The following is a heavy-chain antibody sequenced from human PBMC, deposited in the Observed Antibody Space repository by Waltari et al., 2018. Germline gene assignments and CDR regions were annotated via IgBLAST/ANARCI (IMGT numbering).Heavy chain of an antibody. J-gene: IGHJ4*02. Sequence: QIQLVESGGGVVQPGRSLTLSCAASGFNFNNCNMHWVRQAPGQGLEWVAGISNDGSREDYADSVKSRFTVSRENSKNTLYLQINNLRDDDTAVYYCVKYSGFDYFFDYWGQGTLVSVSS. D-gene: IGHD5-12*01. CDR1: GFNFNNCN. CDR2: ISNDGSRE. CDR3: VKYSGFDYFFDY. V-gene: IGHV3-30*18.